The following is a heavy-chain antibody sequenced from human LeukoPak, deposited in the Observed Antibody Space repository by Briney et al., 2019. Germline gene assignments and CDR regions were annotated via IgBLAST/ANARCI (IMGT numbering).Heavy chain of an antibody. Sequence: GGSLRLSCAASGFTFSNYGMHWVRQAPGEGLEWVAVISYDESDKYYADSVKGRFTISRDNSKNTLYLQMNSLRPEDTAVYYCAEGVVAATNAAYYGMDVWGQGTTVTVSS. CDR3: AEGVVAATNAAYYGMDV. V-gene: IGHV3-30*18. CDR1: GFTFSNYG. CDR2: ISYDESDK. J-gene: IGHJ6*02. D-gene: IGHD2-15*01.